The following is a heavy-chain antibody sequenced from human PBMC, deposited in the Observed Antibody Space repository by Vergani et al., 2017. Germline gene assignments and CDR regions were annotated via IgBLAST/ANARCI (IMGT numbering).Heavy chain of an antibody. CDR3: AKVCGSTSCPYGGGAFDV. J-gene: IGHJ3*01. V-gene: IGHV3-23*01. D-gene: IGHD2-2*01. Sequence: QLLESGGGLIQPGGSLRLSCAASGFTFNSYAMTWVRQAPGKGLEWVSGINNNGGSTYYADSVKGRFTISRDNSKNTLYRQMTDLGAEDTATYYCAKVCGSTSCPYGGGAFDVWGHGTMVTVSS. CDR1: GFTFNSYA. CDR2: INNNGGST.